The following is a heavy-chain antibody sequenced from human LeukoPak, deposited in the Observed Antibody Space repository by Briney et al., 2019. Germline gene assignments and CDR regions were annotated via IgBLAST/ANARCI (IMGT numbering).Heavy chain of an antibody. CDR1: GGTFSSYA. CDR2: IIPILGIA. J-gene: IGHJ6*02. D-gene: IGHD2-2*01. CDR3: ARDQMALVQAAQTYYYYGIEV. V-gene: IGHV1-69*04. Sequence: ASVKVSCKASGGTFSSYAISWVRQAPGQGLEWMGRIIPILGIANYAQKFQGRVTSTADKSTSTAYMELSSLRSEDTAVYYCARDQMALVQAAQTYYYYGIEVWGQGTTVTVSS.